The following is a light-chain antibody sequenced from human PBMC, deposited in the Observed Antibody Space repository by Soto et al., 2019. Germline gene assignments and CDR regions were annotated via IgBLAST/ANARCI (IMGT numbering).Light chain of an antibody. V-gene: IGLV2-14*01. CDR1: SSDVGGYNY. Sequence: QSALTQPASVSGSPGQSVTISCTGTSSDVGGYNYVSWYQQHPGKAPKLMIYDVSNRPSGVCNRFSVSKSGNTASLAISGLQAEDEADYSCRSYTSSSTLDVVFGGGTKLTVL. CDR2: DVS. J-gene: IGLJ2*01. CDR3: RSYTSSSTLDVV.